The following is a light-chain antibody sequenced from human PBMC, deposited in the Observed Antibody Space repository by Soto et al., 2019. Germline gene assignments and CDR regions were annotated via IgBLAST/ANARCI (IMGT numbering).Light chain of an antibody. J-gene: IGLJ3*02. Sequence: QSALTQPPSASGSPGQSVTISCTGINRDVGGYDYVSWYQQLPGKAPKLIIYEVTKRPSGVPNRFSGSKSGDTASLTVSGLQAEDEADYYCGAFTGRNNWVFGGGTKLTVL. CDR3: GAFTGRNNWV. CDR1: NRDVGGYDY. V-gene: IGLV2-8*01. CDR2: EVT.